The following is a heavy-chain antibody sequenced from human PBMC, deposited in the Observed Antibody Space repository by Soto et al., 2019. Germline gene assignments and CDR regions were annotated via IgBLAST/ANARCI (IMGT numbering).Heavy chain of an antibody. V-gene: IGHV3-48*01. CDR1: GFTFSSYS. J-gene: IGHJ4*02. Sequence: GGSLRLFCAASGFTFSSYSIHWVRQAPGKGLEWVSYISSGSTTIYYAESVRGRFTISRDNAKNSLYLHMNSLRAEDTAVYYCARGYSSFDYWGQGTLVTVSS. D-gene: IGHD6-13*01. CDR3: ARGYSSFDY. CDR2: ISSGSTTI.